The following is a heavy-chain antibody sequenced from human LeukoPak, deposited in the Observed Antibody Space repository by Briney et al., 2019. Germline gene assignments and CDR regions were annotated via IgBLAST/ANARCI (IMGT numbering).Heavy chain of an antibody. J-gene: IGHJ4*02. Sequence: ASVKVSCKASGYTFTGYYMHWVRQAPGQGLEWMGWINPNSGGTNYAQKFQGRVTMTRDTSISTAYMELSRLRSDDTAVYYCARDNITVGATDYWGQGTLVTVSS. CDR3: ARDNITVGATDY. D-gene: IGHD1-26*01. V-gene: IGHV1-2*02. CDR1: GYTFTGYY. CDR2: INPNSGGT.